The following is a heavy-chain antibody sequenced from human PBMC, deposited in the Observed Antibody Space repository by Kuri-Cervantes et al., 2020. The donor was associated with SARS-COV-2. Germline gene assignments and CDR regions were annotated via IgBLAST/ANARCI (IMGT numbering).Heavy chain of an antibody. J-gene: IGHJ6*03. CDR2: ISSSSNYI. V-gene: IGHV3-21*01. CDR1: GCTLSSYS. CDR3: ARDGSRYSTSSFNYYYYMDV. Sequence: ESLNISCPASGCTLSSYSLNWVRQAPGKGLEWVSFISSSSNYIYYTDPLKGRFTISRDNAKNSLYLQMNSPRAEDTAVYYCARDGSRYSTSSFNYYYYMDVWGKGTTVTVSS. D-gene: IGHD6-6*01.